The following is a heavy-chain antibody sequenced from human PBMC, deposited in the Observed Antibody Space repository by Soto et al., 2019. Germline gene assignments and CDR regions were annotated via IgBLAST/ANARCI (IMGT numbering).Heavy chain of an antibody. D-gene: IGHD6-6*01. V-gene: IGHV1-18*01. CDR1: GYTFTSYG. CDR2: VSAYNGST. Sequence: ASVKVSCKASGYTFTSYGISWVRQAPGQGLEWMGWVSAYNGSTNYAQKLQGRVTMTTDTSTSTAYMELRSLRSDDTAVYYCARDHLPLEYSSSSNYFDYWGQGTLVTVSS. J-gene: IGHJ4*02. CDR3: ARDHLPLEYSSSSNYFDY.